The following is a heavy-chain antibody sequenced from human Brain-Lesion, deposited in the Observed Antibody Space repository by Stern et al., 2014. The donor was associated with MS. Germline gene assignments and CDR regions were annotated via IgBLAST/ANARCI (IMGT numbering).Heavy chain of an antibody. CDR1: GGSVSSTSYA. CDR3: AGEEDIRYCSGGSCTGNWFDP. V-gene: IGHV4-39*01. D-gene: IGHD2-15*01. CDR2: IYFSGKT. J-gene: IGHJ5*02. Sequence: QVQLVESGPGLVKPSETLSLTCTVAGGSVSSTSYAWAWIRQPPGKGLEWIGTIYFSGKTSYSPSLKSRITISLDTSKNQFSLQRRSGTAADTAVYYCAGEEDIRYCSGGSCTGNWFDPWGQGTLVTVSS.